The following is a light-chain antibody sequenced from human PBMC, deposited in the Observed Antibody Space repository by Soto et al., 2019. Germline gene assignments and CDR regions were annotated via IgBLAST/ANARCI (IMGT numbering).Light chain of an antibody. CDR2: EVS. J-gene: IGLJ1*01. V-gene: IGLV2-23*02. Sequence: QSALTQSASVSGSPGQSITISCTGTSSDVGSYNLVSWYQRHPGQAPKLMIYEVSKRPSGVSNRFSGSKSGNTASLTISGLQAEDEADYYCCSYAGSSTFPYVFGTGTKVTVL. CDR3: CSYAGSSTFPYV. CDR1: SSDVGSYNL.